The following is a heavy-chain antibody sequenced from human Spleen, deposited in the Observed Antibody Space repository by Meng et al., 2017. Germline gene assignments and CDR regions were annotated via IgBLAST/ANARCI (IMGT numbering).Heavy chain of an antibody. Sequence: GGSLRLSCEASGFAFSGYVMTWVRQAPGKGLEWVSGISGSGDSTHYADSVKGRFTISRDNSKNTLSLQMNSLRAEDTAAYYCAKRNYESSGYSNYWGQGTLVTVSS. V-gene: IGHV3-23*01. D-gene: IGHD3-22*01. CDR3: AKRNYESSGYSNY. CDR1: GFAFSGYV. CDR2: ISGSGDST. J-gene: IGHJ4*02.